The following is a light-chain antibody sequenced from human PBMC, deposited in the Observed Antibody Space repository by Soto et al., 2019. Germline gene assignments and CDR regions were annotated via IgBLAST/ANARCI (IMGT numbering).Light chain of an antibody. V-gene: IGLV7-46*01. Sequence: QAVVTQEPSLTVSPGATVTLTCGSSTGAVTSGHYPYWFQQKPGQAPRILIYDTSNKHSWTPARFSGSLLGGKAALTLSGAQPEDEADYYCLLSYPGGRSFGGGTKLTVL. CDR2: DTS. CDR1: TGAVTSGHY. CDR3: LLSYPGGRS. J-gene: IGLJ2*01.